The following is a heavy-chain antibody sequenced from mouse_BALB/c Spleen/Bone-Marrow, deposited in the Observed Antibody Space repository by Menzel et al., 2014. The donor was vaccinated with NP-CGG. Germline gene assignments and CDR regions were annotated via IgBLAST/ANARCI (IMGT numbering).Heavy chain of an antibody. CDR2: IYPGDGDT. CDR1: GYAFSSSW. Sequence: VQLQQSGPELVKPGASAKISCKASGYAFSSSWMNWVKQRPGQGLEWIGRIYPGDGDTNYNGKFKGKATLTADKSSSTAYMQLSSLTSVDSAVYFCVRGGNYRFDYWGQGTTLTV. J-gene: IGHJ2*01. V-gene: IGHV1-82*01. D-gene: IGHD2-1*01. CDR3: VRGGNYRFDY.